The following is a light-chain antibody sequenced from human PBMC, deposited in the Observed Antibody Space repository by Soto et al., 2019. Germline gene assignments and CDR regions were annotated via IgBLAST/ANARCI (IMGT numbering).Light chain of an antibody. J-gene: IGLJ1*01. CDR3: NSYTSSTSLPYV. CDR1: SSDIGAYDY. Sequence: QSVLTQPASLSGSPGQSITISCTGTSSDIGAYDYVSWFQQHPGKAPKLMISEVSSRPSGVSNRFSGSKSGNTASLTISALQAEDEADYFCNSYTSSTSLPYVFGTGTKVTVL. CDR2: EVS. V-gene: IGLV2-14*01.